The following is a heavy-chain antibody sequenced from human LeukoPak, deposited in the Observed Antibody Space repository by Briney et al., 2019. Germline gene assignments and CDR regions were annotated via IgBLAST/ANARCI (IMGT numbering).Heavy chain of an antibody. CDR1: GFTFSSYA. J-gene: IGHJ6*02. V-gene: IGHV3-30-3*01. Sequence: GSLRLSCAASGFTFSSYAMHWVRQAPGKGLEWVAVISYDGSNKYYADSVKGRFTISRDNSKNTLYLQMNSLRAEDTAVYYCASLYLAFLHGMDVWGQGTTVTVSS. D-gene: IGHD2-8*01. CDR3: ASLYLAFLHGMDV. CDR2: ISYDGSNK.